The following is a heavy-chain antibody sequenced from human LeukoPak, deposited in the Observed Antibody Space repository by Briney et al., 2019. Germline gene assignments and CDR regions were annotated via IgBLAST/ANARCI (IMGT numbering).Heavy chain of an antibody. Sequence: SETLSLTCTVSGGSISSGGYYWSWIRQHPGKGLEWNGYIYYSGSTYYNPSLKSRVTISVDTSKNQFSLKLSSVTAADTAVYYCARGSYGSGSYYKKEYYFDYWGQGTLVTVSS. D-gene: IGHD3-10*01. CDR2: IYYSGST. J-gene: IGHJ4*02. V-gene: IGHV4-31*03. CDR1: GGSISSGGYY. CDR3: ARGSYGSGSYYKKEYYFDY.